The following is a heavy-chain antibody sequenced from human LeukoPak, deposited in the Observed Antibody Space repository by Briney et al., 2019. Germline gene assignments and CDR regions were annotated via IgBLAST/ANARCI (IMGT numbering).Heavy chain of an antibody. D-gene: IGHD1-1*01. Sequence: GESLRLSCAASGFPFSSYAMGWVRQAPGKGLEWVSTISGSGGTTYYADSVKGRVSISRDNAKNSLYLQMNSLRAEDTAVYYCARSWPSRHYWGQGTLVTVSS. J-gene: IGHJ4*02. CDR3: ARSWPSRHY. CDR1: GFPFSSYA. CDR2: ISGSGGTT. V-gene: IGHV3-23*01.